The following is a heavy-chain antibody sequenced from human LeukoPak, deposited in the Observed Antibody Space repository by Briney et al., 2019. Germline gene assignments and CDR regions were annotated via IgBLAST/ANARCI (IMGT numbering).Heavy chain of an antibody. CDR1: GYTFTGYY. CDR2: INAGNGNT. CDR3: ARAAAGTSFDY. Sequence: ASVKVSCKASGYTFTGYYMHWVRQAPGQGLEWMGWINAGNGNTKYSQKFQGRVTITRDTSASTAYMELSSLRSEDTAVYYCARAAAGTSFDYWGQGTLVTVSS. D-gene: IGHD6-13*01. V-gene: IGHV1-3*01. J-gene: IGHJ4*02.